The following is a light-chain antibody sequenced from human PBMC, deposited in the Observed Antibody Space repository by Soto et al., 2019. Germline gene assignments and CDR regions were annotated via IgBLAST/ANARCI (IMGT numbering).Light chain of an antibody. CDR1: QDIRTS. CDR3: QHYNNLPPFT. J-gene: IGKJ3*01. CDR2: GAS. V-gene: IGKV1-33*01. Sequence: DIQMTQSPSSLSASVGARVSITCQASQDIRTSLSWFQHKPGRAPKLLIYGASYLEAGVPSRFRGSGSGTDFTFTITSLQPEDIATDYCQHYNNLPPFTFGPGTIVEIK.